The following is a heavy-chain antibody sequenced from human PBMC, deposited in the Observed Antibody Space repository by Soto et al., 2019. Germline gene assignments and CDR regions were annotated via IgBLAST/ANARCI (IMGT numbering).Heavy chain of an antibody. CDR3: ARGRYCLAGRCFPNWFDS. V-gene: IGHV4-30-4*01. CDR2: IYKSTTT. CDR1: GDSISTVDYF. Sequence: SETLSLTCSVSGDSISTVDYFWAWIRQPPGQALEYIGYIYKSTTTYYNPSFESRVAISLDTSNSQFSLTVTSVTAADTAVYFSARGRYCLAGRCFPNWFDSWGQGTLVTVS. J-gene: IGHJ5*01. D-gene: IGHD2-15*01.